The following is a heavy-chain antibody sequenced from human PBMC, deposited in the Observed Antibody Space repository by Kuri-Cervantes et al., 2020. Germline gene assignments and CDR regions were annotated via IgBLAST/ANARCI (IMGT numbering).Heavy chain of an antibody. CDR3: ARDAILAYCGGDCYSGAFDI. J-gene: IGHJ3*02. Sequence: GESLKISCAASGFTFSSYAMSWVRQAPGKGLEWVANIKQDGSEKYYVDSVKGRFTISRDNAKNSLYLQMNSLRAEDTAVYYCARDAILAYCGGDCYSGAFDIWGQGTMVTVSS. D-gene: IGHD2-21*02. V-gene: IGHV3-7*01. CDR2: IKQDGSEK. CDR1: GFTFSSYA.